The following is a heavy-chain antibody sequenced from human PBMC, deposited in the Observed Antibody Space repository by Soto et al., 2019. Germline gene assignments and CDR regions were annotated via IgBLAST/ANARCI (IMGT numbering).Heavy chain of an antibody. CDR1: GYTFTSYG. CDR3: ARVEYGNNYYLY. D-gene: IGHD1-26*01. J-gene: IGHJ4*02. Sequence: ASVKVSCKASGYTFTSYGISWVRQAPGQGLEWMGWFNSYNGNTNYAQKLQGRVTMTTDTSTSTAYMELRSLRSDDTAVYYCARVEYGNNYYLYRGQGTLVTVSS. V-gene: IGHV1-18*01. CDR2: FNSYNGNT.